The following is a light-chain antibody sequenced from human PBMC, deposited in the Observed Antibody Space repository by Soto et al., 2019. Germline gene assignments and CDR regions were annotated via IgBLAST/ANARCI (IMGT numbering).Light chain of an antibody. V-gene: IGKV3-15*01. CDR3: QQYHTWPIT. CDR1: QGISRK. J-gene: IGKJ4*01. CDR2: GAS. Sequence: RVMTQSPATLSVAPGERVTFSCRAIQGISRKVAWYQHKPGQAPRLLISGASTGATGIPARFSGSGSGTEFTLTISSLQSEDCAIYYCQQYHTWPITFGGGTKVDIK.